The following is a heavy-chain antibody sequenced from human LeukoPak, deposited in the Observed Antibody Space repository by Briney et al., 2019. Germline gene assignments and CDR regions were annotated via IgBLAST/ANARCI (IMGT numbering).Heavy chain of an antibody. Sequence: GGSLRLSCAASGFTFSSYWMTWVRQAPGKGLEWVTNIKQDGSEKYYVDSVRGRFTISRDNAKNSLYLQMNSLRAEDTAVYYCARGMSSGYDFDYWGQGTLVTVSS. CDR3: ARGMSSGYDFDY. J-gene: IGHJ4*02. CDR1: GFTFSSYW. V-gene: IGHV3-7*01. D-gene: IGHD5-12*01. CDR2: IKQDGSEK.